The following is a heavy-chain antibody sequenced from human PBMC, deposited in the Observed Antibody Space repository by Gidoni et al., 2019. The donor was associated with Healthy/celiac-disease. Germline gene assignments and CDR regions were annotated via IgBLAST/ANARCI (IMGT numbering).Heavy chain of an antibody. J-gene: IGHJ4*02. CDR1: GFTFSGSA. Sequence: EVQLVEYGGGLVQPGGSLKRSCEASGFTFSGSAMPWVRQASGKGLEWVGRIRSKANSYATAHAASVKGRFTISRDDSKNTAYLQMNSLKTEDTAVYYCTSAAAGTLFDYWGQGTLVTVSS. V-gene: IGHV3-73*02. D-gene: IGHD6-13*01. CDR2: IRSKANSYAT. CDR3: TSAAAGTLFDY.